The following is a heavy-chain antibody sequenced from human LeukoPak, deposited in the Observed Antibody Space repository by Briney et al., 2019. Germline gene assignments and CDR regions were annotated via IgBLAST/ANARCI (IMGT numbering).Heavy chain of an antibody. CDR1: GFTFSSYG. J-gene: IGHJ4*02. CDR3: ARDEGLSGGSGYYFDY. V-gene: IGHV3-30*03. Sequence: GGSLRLSCAASGFTFSSYGMHWVRQAPGKGLEWVAVISYDGSNKYYADSVKGRFTISRDNAKNSLYLQMNSLRAEDTAVYYCARDEGLSGGSGYYFDYWGQGTLVTVSS. D-gene: IGHD2-15*01. CDR2: ISYDGSNK.